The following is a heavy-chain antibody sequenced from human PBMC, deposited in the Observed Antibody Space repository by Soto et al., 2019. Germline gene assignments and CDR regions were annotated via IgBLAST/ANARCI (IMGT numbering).Heavy chain of an antibody. D-gene: IGHD6-6*01. Sequence: GASVKVSCKASGYTFTSYDINWVRQATGQGLEWMGWMNPNSGNTGYAQKFQGRVTMTRNTSISTAYMELSSLRSEDTAVYYCARGKRVAARLLQMNSSRDVWGKGTTVTASS. CDR1: GYTFTSYD. V-gene: IGHV1-8*01. CDR2: MNPNSGNT. J-gene: IGHJ6*04. CDR3: ARGKRVAARLLQMNSSRDV.